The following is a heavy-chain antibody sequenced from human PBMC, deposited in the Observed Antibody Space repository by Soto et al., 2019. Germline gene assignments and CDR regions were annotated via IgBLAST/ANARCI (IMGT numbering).Heavy chain of an antibody. D-gene: IGHD3-22*01. CDR3: ARRLYYDSSGFEGGGMDV. CDR1: GGSISSSSYY. Sequence: SETLSLTCTVSGGSISSSSYYWGWIRQPPGKGLEWIGSIYYSGSTYYNPSLKSRVTISVDTSKNQFSLKLSFGTAADTAVYYFARRLYYDSSGFEGGGMDVWGQGTTVTVSS. CDR2: IYYSGST. J-gene: IGHJ6*02. V-gene: IGHV4-39*01.